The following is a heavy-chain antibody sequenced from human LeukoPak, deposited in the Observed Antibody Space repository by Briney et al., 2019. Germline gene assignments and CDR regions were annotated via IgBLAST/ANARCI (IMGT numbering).Heavy chain of an antibody. J-gene: IGHJ6*03. CDR1: GGSISSSGYF. CDR2: VHYSGST. Sequence: SETLSLTCSVSGGSISSSGYFWGWIRQPPGKGLEWIASVHYSGSTYYNPSLKSRLTISVDTSKNQFSLELSSVTAADTALYFCARQLYVSGSYYAPMDVWGKGTTVTISS. CDR3: ARQLYVSGSYYAPMDV. D-gene: IGHD3-10*01. V-gene: IGHV4-39*01.